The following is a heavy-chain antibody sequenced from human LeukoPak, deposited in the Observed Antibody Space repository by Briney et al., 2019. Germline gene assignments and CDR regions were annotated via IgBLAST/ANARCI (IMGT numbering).Heavy chain of an antibody. Sequence: SETLSLTCAVSGGSISSSNWWSWVRQPPGKGLEWIGEIYHSGSTNYNPSLKSRVTISVDKSKNQFSLKLSSVTAADTAVYYCARRRIEYSSSCFDYWGQGTLVTVSS. V-gene: IGHV4-4*02. J-gene: IGHJ4*02. D-gene: IGHD6-6*01. CDR1: GGSISSSNW. CDR2: IYHSGST. CDR3: ARRRIEYSSSCFDY.